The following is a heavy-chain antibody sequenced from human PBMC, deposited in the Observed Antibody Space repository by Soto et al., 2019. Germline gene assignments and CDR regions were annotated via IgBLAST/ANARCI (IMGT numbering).Heavy chain of an antibody. Sequence: EVQLLESGGDLVQPGGSLRLSCVASGFSFDNYGMSWVRQAPGKGLEWVSAIKSDGTSTYYAASVEDRFTISRDNSKNTLYLQLNSLRAEDTAVYYCAQLGLMTFSHKHYFNHGGRGTLVTVSS. CDR2: IKSDGTST. V-gene: IGHV3-23*01. J-gene: IGHJ4*02. D-gene: IGHD3-16*01. CDR1: GFSFDNYG. CDR3: AQLGLMTFSHKHYFNH.